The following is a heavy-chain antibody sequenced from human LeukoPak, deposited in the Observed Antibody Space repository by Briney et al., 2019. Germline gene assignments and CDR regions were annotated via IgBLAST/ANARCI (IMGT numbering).Heavy chain of an antibody. J-gene: IGHJ4*02. CDR2: IYYSGST. CDR3: ARLGECELPRPYYFDY. CDR1: GGSTRSSIYY. Sequence: SETLSLTCAESGGSTRSSIYYSGWIRQPPGKGLEWIGSIYYSGSTYYNPSLKSRVTISVDTSKNQFSLKLSSVTAADTAVYYRARLGECELPRPYYFDYWGQGTLVTVSS. D-gene: IGHD1-26*01. V-gene: IGHV4-39*01.